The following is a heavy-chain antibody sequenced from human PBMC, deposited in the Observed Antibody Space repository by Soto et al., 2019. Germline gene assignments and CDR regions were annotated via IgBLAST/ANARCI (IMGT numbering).Heavy chain of an antibody. CDR2: MSGSGGST. V-gene: IGHV3-23*01. Sequence: EVQLLESGGGLVQPGGSLRLSCAASGFTFSSYAMSWVRQAPGKGLEWVSAMSGSGGSTYYADYVKGRFTISRDNSKHTLYLQMNSLTAADTAVYYCAKDSRELLGGFDYWGQGTLVTVSS. CDR3: AKDSRELLGGFDY. D-gene: IGHD1-26*01. J-gene: IGHJ4*02. CDR1: GFTFSSYA.